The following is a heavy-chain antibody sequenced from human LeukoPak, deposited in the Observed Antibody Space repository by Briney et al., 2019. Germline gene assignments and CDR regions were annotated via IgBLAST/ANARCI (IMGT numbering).Heavy chain of an antibody. CDR2: ISYGGSDK. D-gene: IGHD6-19*01. CDR1: GFTFSSYA. J-gene: IGHJ4*02. Sequence: PGGSLRLSCAASGFTFSSYAMHWVRQAPGKGLEWVAVISYGGSDKYYADSVKGRFTISRDNSKNTLYLQMNSLRAEDTAVYYCARAHRGSGWYREPVDYWGQGTLVTVSS. V-gene: IGHV3-30-3*01. CDR3: ARAHRGSGWYREPVDY.